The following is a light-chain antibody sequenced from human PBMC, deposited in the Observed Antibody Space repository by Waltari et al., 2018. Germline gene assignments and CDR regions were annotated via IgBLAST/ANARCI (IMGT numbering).Light chain of an antibody. CDR1: QTISTW. J-gene: IGKJ1*01. Sequence: IQMTQSPSTLSASVVDRVTITCRASQTISTWLAWYQHTPGQAPKLLIYDASTIQSGVPSRFSGSGSGTEFSVTISTLQPDDFATYYCQQYQTFRTFGRGTRVELK. CDR3: QQYQTFRT. V-gene: IGKV1-5*01. CDR2: DAS.